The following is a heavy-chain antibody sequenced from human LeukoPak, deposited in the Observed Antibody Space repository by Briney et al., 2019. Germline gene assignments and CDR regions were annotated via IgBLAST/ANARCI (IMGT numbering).Heavy chain of an antibody. CDR2: IHISGIT. V-gene: IGHV4-4*07. Sequence: PSETLSLTCTVSGFSITSYYWTYIRQPAGKGLEWIGRIHISGITYYNPSLKSRVTMSLDTSKNQFSLNLSSVTAADTAIYYCAREFSGTTVAARVFDSWGQGTLVTASS. CDR1: GFSITSYY. J-gene: IGHJ4*02. D-gene: IGHD6-6*01. CDR3: AREFSGTTVAARVFDS.